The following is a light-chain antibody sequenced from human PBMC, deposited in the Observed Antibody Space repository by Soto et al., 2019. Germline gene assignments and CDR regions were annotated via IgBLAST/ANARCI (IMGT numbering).Light chain of an antibody. Sequence: GGRVSITCRASQGISNWLAWYQQKPGRAPKLLIYAASSLQSGVSSRFSGSGSGTDFTLTISSLQPEDFATYYCQQGNSFPFTFGPGTKVDIK. J-gene: IGKJ3*01. CDR2: AAS. CDR3: QQGNSFPFT. CDR1: QGISNW. V-gene: IGKV1D-12*01.